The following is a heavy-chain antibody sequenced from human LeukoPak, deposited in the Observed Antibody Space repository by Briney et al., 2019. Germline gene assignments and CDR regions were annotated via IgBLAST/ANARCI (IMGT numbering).Heavy chain of an antibody. CDR2: IYSGGAT. J-gene: IGHJ5*02. D-gene: IGHD1-26*01. CDR3: ARDREGP. Sequence: PGGSLRLSCAASGFTVSNNYRRWVRQAPGKGLEWGSSIYSGGATKYADSVKGRFTISRDNSKNTLYLQMNSLRPEDTAVYYCARDREGPWGQGTLVTVSS. CDR1: GFTVSNNY. V-gene: IGHV3-53*01.